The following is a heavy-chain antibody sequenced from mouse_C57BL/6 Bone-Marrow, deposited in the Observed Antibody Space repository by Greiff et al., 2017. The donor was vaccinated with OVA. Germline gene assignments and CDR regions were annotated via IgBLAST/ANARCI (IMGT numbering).Heavy chain of an antibody. V-gene: IGHV8-8*01. D-gene: IGHD1-1*01. Sequence: QVTLKVSGPGILQPSQTLSLTCSFSGFSLSTFGMGVGWIRQPSGKGLEWLAHIWWDDDKYYNPALKSRLTISKDTSKNQVFLKIANVDTADTATYYCARIAYYYGSSYEYFDVWGTGTTVTVSS. CDR2: IWWDDDK. J-gene: IGHJ1*03. CDR3: ARIAYYYGSSYEYFDV. CDR1: GFSLSTFGMG.